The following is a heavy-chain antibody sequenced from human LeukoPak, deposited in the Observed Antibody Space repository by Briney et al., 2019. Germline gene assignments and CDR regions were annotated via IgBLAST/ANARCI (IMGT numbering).Heavy chain of an antibody. CDR2: IFHSGST. V-gene: IGHV4-30-2*01. CDR3: ARATAMVTYFDD. J-gene: IGHJ4*02. Sequence: SETLSLTCAVSGGSISSDAYSWNWIRQPPGKGLEWIGYIFHSGSTYYNPSLKSRVTMSVDRSKNQFSLRLSSVTAADAAVYYCARATAMVTYFDDWGQGTLATVSS. CDR1: GGSISSDAYS. D-gene: IGHD5-18*01.